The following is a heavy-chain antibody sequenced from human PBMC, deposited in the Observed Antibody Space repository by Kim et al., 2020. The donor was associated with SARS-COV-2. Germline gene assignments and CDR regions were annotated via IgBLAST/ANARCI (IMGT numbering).Heavy chain of an antibody. D-gene: IGHD5-12*01. CDR2: ISSSGHT. Sequence: GGSLRLSCAASGFTFSDTYMTWIRQAPGQGLEWLSDISSSGHTSYRDSVKGRFTISRDNAKKSLNLQMNSLRVEDTAVYYCARDRDGYNSFDFWGQGTLVTVSS. CDR3: ARDRDGYNSFDF. J-gene: IGHJ4*02. V-gene: IGHV3-11*06. CDR1: GFTFSDTY.